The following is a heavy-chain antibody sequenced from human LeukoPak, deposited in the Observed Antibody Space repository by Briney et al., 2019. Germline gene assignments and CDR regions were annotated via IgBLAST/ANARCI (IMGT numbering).Heavy chain of an antibody. CDR2: ISYDGSNK. CDR3: AREYCSGGSCYWGSYYYYYMDV. CDR1: GFTFSSYA. J-gene: IGHJ6*03. D-gene: IGHD2-15*01. Sequence: GRSLRLSCAASGFTFSSYAMHWVRQAPGKGLEWVAGISYDGSNKYYADSVKGRFTISRDNSTNTLYLQMNSLRAEDTAVYYCAREYCSGGSCYWGSYYYYYMDVWGKGTTVTVSS. V-gene: IGHV3-30*04.